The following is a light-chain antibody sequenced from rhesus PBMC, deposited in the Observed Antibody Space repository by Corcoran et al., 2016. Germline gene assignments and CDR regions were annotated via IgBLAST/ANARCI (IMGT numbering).Light chain of an antibody. Sequence: EIVMTQSPATLSLSPGERATLSCRASQSVGSTLAWYQQKPGQAPRLLIYYASSRATGIPGRFSGSGSGTEVTLTISSLDPEDVGVYYCQKYNDWPYSFGQGTKVEIK. V-gene: IGKV3-42*02. J-gene: IGKJ2*01. CDR1: QSVGST. CDR3: QKYNDWPYS. CDR2: YAS.